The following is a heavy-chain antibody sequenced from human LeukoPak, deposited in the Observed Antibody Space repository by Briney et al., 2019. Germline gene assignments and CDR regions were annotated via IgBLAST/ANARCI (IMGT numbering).Heavy chain of an antibody. Sequence: AGGSLRLSCAASGFTFSSYAMSWVRQAPGKGLEWVSAISGSGGSTYYADSVKGRFTISRDNSKNTLYLQMNSLRAEDTAVYYCARDGIVVVVAATPYNWFDPWGQGTLVTVSS. CDR2: ISGSGGST. D-gene: IGHD2-15*01. CDR1: GFTFSSYA. V-gene: IGHV3-23*01. J-gene: IGHJ5*02. CDR3: ARDGIVVVVAATPYNWFDP.